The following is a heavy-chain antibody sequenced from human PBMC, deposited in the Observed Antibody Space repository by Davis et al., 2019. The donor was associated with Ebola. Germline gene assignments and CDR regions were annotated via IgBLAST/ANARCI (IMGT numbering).Heavy chain of an antibody. CDR2: IYYSGST. CDR3: ARDCPDYDSQIGAFDI. V-gene: IGHV4-61*08. D-gene: IGHD3-22*01. Sequence: GSLRLSCTVSGGSISSGDYYWSWIRQPPGKGLEWIGYIYYSGSTNYNPSLKSRVTISVDTSKNQFSLKLSSVTAADTAVYYCARDCPDYDSQIGAFDIWGQGTMVTVSS. CDR1: GGSISSGDYY. J-gene: IGHJ3*02.